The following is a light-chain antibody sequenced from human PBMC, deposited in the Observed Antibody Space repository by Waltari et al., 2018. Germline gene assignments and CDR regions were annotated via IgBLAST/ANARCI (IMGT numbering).Light chain of an antibody. V-gene: IGLV2-11*01. J-gene: IGLJ1*01. Sequence: QSALTQPRSVSGPPGQSVTISCPGNSSDVGGYNYVSWYQQHPGKAPKLMIYDVSKRPSGVPDRFSGSKSGNTASLTISGLQAEDEADYYCCSYAGSFYVFGTGTKVTVL. CDR3: CSYAGSFYV. CDR2: DVS. CDR1: SSDVGGYNY.